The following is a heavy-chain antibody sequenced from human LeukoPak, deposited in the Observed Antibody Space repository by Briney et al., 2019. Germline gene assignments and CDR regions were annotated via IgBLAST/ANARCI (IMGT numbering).Heavy chain of an antibody. CDR3: ARYLPYYYDSSGYQAFDI. CDR1: GYTFTSYG. Sequence: ASVKVSCKASGYTFTSYGISWVRQAPGQGLEWMGWISAYNGNTNYAQKLQDRVTMTTDTSTSTAYMELRSLRSDDTAVYYCARYLPYYYDSSGYQAFDIWGQGTMVTVSS. J-gene: IGHJ3*02. CDR2: ISAYNGNT. D-gene: IGHD3-22*01. V-gene: IGHV1-18*01.